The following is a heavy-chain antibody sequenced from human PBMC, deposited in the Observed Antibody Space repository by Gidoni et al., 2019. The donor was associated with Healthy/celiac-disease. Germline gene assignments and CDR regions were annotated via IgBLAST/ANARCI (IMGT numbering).Heavy chain of an antibody. V-gene: IGHV3-74*01. J-gene: IGHJ6*02. D-gene: IGHD4-17*01. CDR1: GFTFSSYW. CDR2: INSDGSST. CDR3: ASKNDYGDYGKFRWAQEDYYYGMDV. Sequence: EVQLVESGGGLVQPGGSLRLSCAASGFTFSSYWMHWVRQAPGKGRVWVSRINSDGSSTSYADSVKGRFTISRDNAKNTLYLQMNSLRAEDTAVYYCASKNDYGDYGKFRWAQEDYYYGMDVWGQGTTVTVSS.